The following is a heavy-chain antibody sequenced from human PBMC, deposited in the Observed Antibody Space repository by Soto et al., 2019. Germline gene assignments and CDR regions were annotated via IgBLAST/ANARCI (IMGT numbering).Heavy chain of an antibody. CDR3: ARGIGVVLMVYAPRDPNWFDP. V-gene: IGHV4-34*01. CDR2: INHSGST. Sequence: PSETLSLTCAVYGGSFSGYYWSWIRQPPGKGLEWIGEINHSGSTNYNPSLKSRVTISVDTSKNQFSLKLSSVTAADTAVYYCARGIGVVLMVYAPRDPNWFDPWGQGTLGTSPQ. J-gene: IGHJ5*02. CDR1: GGSFSGYY. D-gene: IGHD2-8*01.